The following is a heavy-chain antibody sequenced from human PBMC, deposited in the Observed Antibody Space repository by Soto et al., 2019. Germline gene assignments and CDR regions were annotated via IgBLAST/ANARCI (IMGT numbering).Heavy chain of an antibody. CDR3: GKVLFGFTYGQFDY. V-gene: IGHV3-23*01. J-gene: IGHJ4*02. CDR1: GFTFYNFA. CDR2: ISDSGHST. Sequence: PGGSLRLSCAASGFTFYNFAMSWVRQAPGKGLEWVSGISDSGHSTYYADSVKGRFTISRDNSKNTLYLQMNSLRAEDTAVYYCGKVLFGFTYGQFDYWGQGALVTVSS. D-gene: IGHD3-16*01.